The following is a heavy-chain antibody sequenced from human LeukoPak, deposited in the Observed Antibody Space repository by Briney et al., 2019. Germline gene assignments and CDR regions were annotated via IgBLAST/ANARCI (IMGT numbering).Heavy chain of an antibody. CDR1: GFTFSDYY. D-gene: IGHD1-1*01. Sequence: PGGSLRLSCAASGFTFSDYYMSWIRQAPGKGLEWVSYISSSGSTIYYANSVKGRFTISRGNAKNSLYLQMNSLRAEDTAVYYCARYRGTFYYYYGMDVWGQGTTVTVSS. CDR3: ARYRGTFYYYYGMDV. J-gene: IGHJ6*02. V-gene: IGHV3-11*01. CDR2: ISSSGSTI.